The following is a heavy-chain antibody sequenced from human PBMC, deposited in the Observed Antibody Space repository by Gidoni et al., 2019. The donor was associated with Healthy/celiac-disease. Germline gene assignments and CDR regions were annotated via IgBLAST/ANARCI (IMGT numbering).Heavy chain of an antibody. D-gene: IGHD5-12*01. CDR3: ARDPLGRWLQFILDY. CDR1: GYTFTRYY. V-gene: IGHV1-46*01. Sequence: QLVQSGAEVTKPGASVKVSCQASGYTFTRYYMHWVRQAPGQGLEWMGIIKPSGGSTSYAQKFQGRVTMTSDTSTSTVYMELSSLRSEDTAVYYCARDPLGRWLQFILDYWGQGTLVTVSS. J-gene: IGHJ4*02. CDR2: IKPSGGST.